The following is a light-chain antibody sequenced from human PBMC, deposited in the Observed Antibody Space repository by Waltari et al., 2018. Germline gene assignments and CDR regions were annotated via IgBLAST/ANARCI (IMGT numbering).Light chain of an antibody. CDR2: DAS. Sequence: EIVMTQSPAALSVSPGERATPSRRASQSVTSNLAWYQKKRGHSPRLLSYDASIRATGIPARFSGRGSETEFTLTISSLQSEDFAVYYCQQYNNLQTFGQGTKLELK. CDR3: QQYNNLQT. J-gene: IGKJ2*01. CDR1: QSVTSN. V-gene: IGKV3D-15*01.